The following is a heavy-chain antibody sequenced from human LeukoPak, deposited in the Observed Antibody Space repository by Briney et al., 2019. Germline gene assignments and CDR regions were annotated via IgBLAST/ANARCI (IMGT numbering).Heavy chain of an antibody. Sequence: GGSLRLSCAVSGFTFSNYWMSWVRQAPGKGLEWVANINRDGSAEYYVASVKGRFTISRDNGMNSLFLHMNSLRAEDTALYYCARVPSTVRADYWGQGTLVTVSS. CDR1: GFTFSNYW. J-gene: IGHJ4*02. CDR3: ARVPSTVRADY. V-gene: IGHV3-7*04. CDR2: INRDGSAE. D-gene: IGHD4-17*01.